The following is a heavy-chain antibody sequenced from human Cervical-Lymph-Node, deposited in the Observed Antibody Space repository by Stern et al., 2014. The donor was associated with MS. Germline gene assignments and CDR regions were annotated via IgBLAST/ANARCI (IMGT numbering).Heavy chain of an antibody. CDR3: ARDLGVGPSAH. V-gene: IGHV1-69*06. Sequence: VQLVESGTEVRKPGSSVKVSCRASGGTFSNSGISWVRQPPGQGLEWMGGIIPIFGTTNYAQKFQGRVTITADKSTNTVYMELTSLRSEDTAVYYCARDLGVGPSAHWGQGTLVTVSS. CDR2: IIPIFGTT. D-gene: IGHD1-26*01. J-gene: IGHJ4*02. CDR1: GGTFSNSG.